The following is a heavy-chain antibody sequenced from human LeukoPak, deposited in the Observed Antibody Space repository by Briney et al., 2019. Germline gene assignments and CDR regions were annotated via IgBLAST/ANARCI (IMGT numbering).Heavy chain of an antibody. V-gene: IGHV3-7*05. J-gene: IGHJ4*02. CDR1: GXTFSTYW. CDR3: ARGQSWAFDF. D-gene: IGHD1-26*01. CDR2: IKPDGSEK. Sequence: PGGSLRLSCAASGXTFSTYWMSWVRQAPGKGLQWVVNIKPDGSEKYYVDSVKGRFTISRDNAKNSVDLQMNSLRVEDTAVYYCARGQSWAFDFWGQGTLVTVSS.